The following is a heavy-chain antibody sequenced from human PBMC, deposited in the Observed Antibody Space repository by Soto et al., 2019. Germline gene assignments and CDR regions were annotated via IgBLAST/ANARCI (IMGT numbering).Heavy chain of an antibody. V-gene: IGHV6-1*01. D-gene: IGHD3-16*01. CDR3: AGVVWFRGMDV. CDR2: TYYRSKWIH. J-gene: IGHJ6*02. CDR1: GDSVSSSSAA. Sequence: SQTLSLTCDISGDSVSSSSAAWNWIRQSPSRGLEWLGRTYYRSKWIHEYTVSMESRITINPDTSKNQFSLHIYSVTPEDTAVYYCAGVVWFRGMDVWGQGTQVTVYS.